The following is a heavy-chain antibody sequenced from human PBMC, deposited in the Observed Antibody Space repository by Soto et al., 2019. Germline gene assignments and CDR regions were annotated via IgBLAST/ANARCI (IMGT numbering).Heavy chain of an antibody. V-gene: IGHV3-53*02. D-gene: IGHD3-16*01. CDR2: IYTGGST. CDR3: TTYTGYGMDV. J-gene: IGHJ6*02. Sequence: EVQMVETGGGLSKPGGSLRLSCAVSGFIVSSKYMTWVRQAPGKGLDWVSVIYTGGSTHYADSARGRFTISRDSSKNTLYLQMNSLRAEDAAVYYCTTYTGYGMDVWGQGTTVTVSS. CDR1: GFIVSSKY.